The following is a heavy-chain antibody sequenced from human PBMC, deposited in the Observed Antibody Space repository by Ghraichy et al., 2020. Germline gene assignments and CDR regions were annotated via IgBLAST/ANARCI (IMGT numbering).Heavy chain of an antibody. CDR3: ATVGVQLERRSIADAFDI. Sequence: SVKVSCKASGGTFSSYAISWVRQAPGQGLEWMGGIIPIFGTANYAQKFQGRVTITADESTSTAYMELSSLRSEDTAVYYCATVGVQLERRSIADAFDIWGQGTMVTVSS. CDR2: IIPIFGTA. V-gene: IGHV1-69*13. CDR1: GGTFSSYA. J-gene: IGHJ3*02. D-gene: IGHD1-1*01.